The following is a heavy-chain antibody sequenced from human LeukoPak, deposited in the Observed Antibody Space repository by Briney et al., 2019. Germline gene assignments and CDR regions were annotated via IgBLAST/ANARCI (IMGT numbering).Heavy chain of an antibody. V-gene: IGHV4-34*01. CDR1: GGSFSDYY. D-gene: IGHD1-1*01. Sequence: SETLSLTCAVYGGSFSDYYWSWIRQPPGRGLEWIGEITHSGNTNYNASLKSRVTISVDTSKNQFSLKLSSVTAADTAVYYCARNMENYYYGMDVWGQGTTVTVSS. CDR3: ARNMENYYYGMDV. J-gene: IGHJ6*02. CDR2: ITHSGNT.